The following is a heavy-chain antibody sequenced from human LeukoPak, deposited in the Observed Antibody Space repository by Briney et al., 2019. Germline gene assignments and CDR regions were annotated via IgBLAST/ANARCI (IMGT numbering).Heavy chain of an antibody. CDR2: IWYDGSNK. D-gene: IGHD3-9*01. V-gene: IGHV3-33*01. Sequence: GGSLRLSCAASGFTFSSYGMHWVRQAPGKGLEWMAVIWYDGSNKYYADSVKGRFTISRDNSKNTLYLQMNSLRAEDTAVYYRARSEGYYDILTGYYYYYGMDVWGKGTTVTVSS. J-gene: IGHJ6*04. CDR1: GFTFSSYG. CDR3: ARSEGYYDILTGYYYYYGMDV.